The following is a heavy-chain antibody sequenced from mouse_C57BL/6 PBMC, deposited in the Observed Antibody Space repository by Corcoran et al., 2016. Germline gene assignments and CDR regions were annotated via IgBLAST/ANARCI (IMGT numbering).Heavy chain of an antibody. D-gene: IGHD1-1*01. Sequence: QVQLQQSGAELVKPGASVKISCKASGYAFSSYWMNWVKQRPGKGLEWIGQIYPGDGDTNYNGKFKGKATLTADKSSSTAYMQLSSLTSEDSAVYFCANYYYGSSYDYAMDYWGQGTSVTVSS. CDR3: ANYYYGSSYDYAMDY. CDR1: GYAFSSYW. J-gene: IGHJ4*01. CDR2: IYPGDGDT. V-gene: IGHV1-80*01.